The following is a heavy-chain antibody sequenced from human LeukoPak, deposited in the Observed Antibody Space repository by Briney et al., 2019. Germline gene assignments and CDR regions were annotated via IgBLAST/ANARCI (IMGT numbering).Heavy chain of an antibody. V-gene: IGHV3-74*01. CDR1: GFTLSSYW. CDR3: ARDPYSGNYGAYYYYYMDV. Sequence: GGSLRLSCAASGFTLSSYWMHWVRQAPGKGLLWVSRIKSDGSSTDYADSVKGRFTISRDNAKNSLYLQMDSLRVEDTAEYYCARDPYSGNYGAYYYYYMDVWGKGTTVTVSS. CDR2: IKSDGSST. D-gene: IGHD1-26*01. J-gene: IGHJ6*03.